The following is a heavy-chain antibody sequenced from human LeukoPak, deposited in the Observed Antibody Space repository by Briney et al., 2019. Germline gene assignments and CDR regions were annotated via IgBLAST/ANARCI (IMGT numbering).Heavy chain of an antibody. V-gene: IGHV1-8*01. J-gene: IGHJ5*02. CDR3: ARGQNAGCSSSWYRDNWFDP. CDR2: MNPNSGNT. CDR1: GYTFTSYD. D-gene: IGHD6-13*01. Sequence: ASVKVSCKASGYTFTSYDTNWVRQATGQGLEWMGWMNPNSGNTGYAQKFQGRVTMTRNTSISTAYMELSSLRSEDTAVYYCARGQNAGCSSSWYRDNWFDPWGQGTLVTVSS.